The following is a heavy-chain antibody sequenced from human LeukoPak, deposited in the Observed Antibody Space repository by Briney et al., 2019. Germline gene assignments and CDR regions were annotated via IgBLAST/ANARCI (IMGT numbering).Heavy chain of an antibody. CDR3: AKGGKWDVTPFDY. Sequence: GGSLSLSCAVSGFTVSSIYMSWVRQAPGKGLEWVSFIYSDGNTYYGDSVKGRFTLSRDNSKNTLYLQVNSLRAEDTAVYYCAKGGKWDVTPFDYWGQGTLVTVSS. CDR2: IYSDGNT. D-gene: IGHD1-26*01. J-gene: IGHJ4*02. CDR1: GFTVSSIY. V-gene: IGHV3-53*01.